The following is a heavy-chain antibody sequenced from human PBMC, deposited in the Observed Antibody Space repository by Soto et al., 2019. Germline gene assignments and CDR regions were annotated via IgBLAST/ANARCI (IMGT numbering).Heavy chain of an antibody. CDR3: ARAEHYDFWRGPPKSFDN. Sequence: PGGSLRLSCATSGFTFRSYWMTWVRQAPGKGPEWVANIKPDVSEKQYVDSVKGRFTVSRDNAKKSLDLQMNSLRVEDTAVYYCARAEHYDFWRGPPKSFDNWCQGTQVTVSS. D-gene: IGHD3-3*01. CDR1: GFTFRSYW. CDR2: IKPDVSEK. V-gene: IGHV3-7*03. J-gene: IGHJ4*02.